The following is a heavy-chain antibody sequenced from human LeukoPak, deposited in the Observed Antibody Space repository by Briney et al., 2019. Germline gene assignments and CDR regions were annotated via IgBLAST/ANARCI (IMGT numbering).Heavy chain of an antibody. CDR2: IYHSGST. CDR1: GSSISSGYY. D-gene: IGHD2-15*01. Sequence: SETLSLTCAVSGSSISSGYYWGWIRQPPGKGLEWIGSIYHSGSTYYNPSLKSRFTISVDTSKNQFSLKLTSVTAADTAIYHCASATASRDGLYYFDYWGQGTLVTVSS. CDR3: ASATASRDGLYYFDY. J-gene: IGHJ4*02. V-gene: IGHV4-38-2*01.